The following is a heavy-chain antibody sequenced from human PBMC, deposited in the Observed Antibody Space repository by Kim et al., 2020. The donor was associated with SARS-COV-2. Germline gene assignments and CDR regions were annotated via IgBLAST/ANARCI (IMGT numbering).Heavy chain of an antibody. V-gene: IGHV1-69*01. CDR3: ARGKDGY. Sequence: IFGTANYAQKFQGRVTITADESTSTAYMELSSLRSEDTAVYYCARGKDGYWGQGTLVTVSS. J-gene: IGHJ4*02. CDR2: IFGTA.